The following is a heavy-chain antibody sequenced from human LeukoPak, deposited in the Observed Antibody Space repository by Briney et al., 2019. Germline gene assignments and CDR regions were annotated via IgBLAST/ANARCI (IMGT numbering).Heavy chain of an antibody. D-gene: IGHD3-3*01. CDR1: GGSISSGSYY. V-gene: IGHV4-61*02. CDR3: AREFTIFGAFDI. J-gene: IGHJ3*02. CDR2: IYTSGST. Sequence: PSETLSLTCTVSGGSISSGSYYWSWIRQPAGKGLKWIGRIYTSGSTNYNPSLKSRVTISVDTSKNQFSLKLSSVTAADTAVYYCAREFTIFGAFDIWGQGTMVTVSS.